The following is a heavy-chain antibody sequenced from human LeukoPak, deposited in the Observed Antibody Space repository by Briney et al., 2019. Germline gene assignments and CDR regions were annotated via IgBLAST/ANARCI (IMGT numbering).Heavy chain of an antibody. J-gene: IGHJ6*03. V-gene: IGHV3-15*01. CDR3: TTEGHSSSRHNYYYYYMDV. CDR1: GFTFSNAW. CDR2: IKSKTDGGTT. D-gene: IGHD6-6*01. Sequence: GGSLRLSCAASGFTFSNAWMSWVRQAPGKGLEWVGRIKSKTDGGTTDYAAPVKGRFPISRDDSKNTLYLQMNSLKTEDTAVYYCTTEGHSSSRHNYYYYYMDVWGKGTTVPVSS.